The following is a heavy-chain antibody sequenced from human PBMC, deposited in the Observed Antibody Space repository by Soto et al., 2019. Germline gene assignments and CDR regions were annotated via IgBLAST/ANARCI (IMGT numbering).Heavy chain of an antibody. J-gene: IGHJ6*02. D-gene: IGHD5-12*01. V-gene: IGHV4-59*01. Sequence: QVQLQESGPGLVKPSETLSLTCTVSGGSISSYYWSWIRQPPGKGLEWIGYSYYSGSTNYNPSLKSRVTISVATSKNQSSPELSSVTAADTAVYDCARDKWLELGYGMEVWGQGTKVTVSS. CDR1: GGSISSYY. CDR2: SYYSGST. CDR3: ARDKWLELGYGMEV.